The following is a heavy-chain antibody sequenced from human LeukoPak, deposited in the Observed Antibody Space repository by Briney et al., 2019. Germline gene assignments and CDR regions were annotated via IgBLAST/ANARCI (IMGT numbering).Heavy chain of an antibody. D-gene: IGHD3-22*01. J-gene: IGHJ4*02. Sequence: ASVKVSCKASGYTFTSYGISWVRQAPGPGLEWMGWISAYNGNTNYAQRLQGRVTMTTDTSTSTAYMELRSLRSDDTAVYYCARDISYYYDSSGYYFDYWGQGTLVTVSS. CDR3: ARDISYYYDSSGYYFDY. V-gene: IGHV1-18*01. CDR2: ISAYNGNT. CDR1: GYTFTSYG.